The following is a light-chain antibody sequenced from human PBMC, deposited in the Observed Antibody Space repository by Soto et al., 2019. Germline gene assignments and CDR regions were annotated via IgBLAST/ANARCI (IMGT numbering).Light chain of an antibody. CDR3: SSYTTTSTLGV. Sequence: QSALTQPASVSGSPGQSITLSCSGTSSDVGHYNYVSWYQQHPGKAPKLIIYEVSNRPSGVSNRFSGSKSGNTASLTISGLQADDEADYYCSSYTTTSTLGVFGGGTKDRP. CDR1: SSDVGHYNY. V-gene: IGLV2-14*01. J-gene: IGLJ2*01. CDR2: EVS.